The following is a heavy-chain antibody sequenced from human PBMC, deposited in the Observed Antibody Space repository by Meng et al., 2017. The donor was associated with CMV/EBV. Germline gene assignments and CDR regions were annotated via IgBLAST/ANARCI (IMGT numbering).Heavy chain of an antibody. V-gene: IGHV3-30*18. CDR3: AKASTQYYDILTGYPGGWFDP. CDR1: SSG. D-gene: IGHD3-9*01. Sequence: SSGIDWVRQAPGKGLEWVAVISYDGSNKYYADSVKGRFTISRDNSKNTLYLQMNSLRAEDTAVYYCAKASTQYYDILTGYPGGWFDPWGQGTLVTVSS. J-gene: IGHJ5*02. CDR2: ISYDGSNK.